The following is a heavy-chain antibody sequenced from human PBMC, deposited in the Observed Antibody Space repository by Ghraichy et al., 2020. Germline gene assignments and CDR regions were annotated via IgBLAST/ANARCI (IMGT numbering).Heavy chain of an antibody. CDR3: AVKRGWFGESLDAFDI. J-gene: IGHJ3*02. V-gene: IGHV3-48*02. D-gene: IGHD3-10*01. Sequence: GESLRLSCAASGFTFSSYSMNWVRQAPGKGLEWVSTISRSSSTIFYADSVKGRFTISRDNVKNSLFLQMNSLRDEDTAVYYCAVKRGWFGESLDAFDIWGQGTLVTVSS. CDR1: GFTFSSYS. CDR2: ISRSSSTI.